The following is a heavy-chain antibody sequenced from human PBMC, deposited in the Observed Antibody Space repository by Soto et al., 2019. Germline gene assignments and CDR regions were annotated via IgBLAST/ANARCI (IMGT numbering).Heavy chain of an antibody. J-gene: IGHJ6*02. CDR1: GFTFSGYV. CDR3: ARDRIAAAGMVGADYYYGMDV. D-gene: IGHD6-13*01. V-gene: IGHV3-30-3*01. Sequence: PGGSLRLSCAASGFTFSGYVMHWVRQAPGTGQEWVVVISYDGSNKYYADSMKGRFTIARDNSKNTLYLQMNSLRTEDTGVYYCARDRIAAAGMVGADYYYGMDVWGQGTTVTVSS. CDR2: ISYDGSNK.